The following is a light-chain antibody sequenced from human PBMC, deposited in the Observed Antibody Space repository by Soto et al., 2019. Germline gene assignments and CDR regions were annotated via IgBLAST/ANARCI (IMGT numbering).Light chain of an antibody. CDR2: EVS. V-gene: IGLV2-14*01. Sequence: QSALTQPASVSGSSGQSITISCTGTSSDVGGYNYVSWYQQHPGKAPKLMIYEVSNRPSGVSNRFSGSKSGNTASLTISGLQAEDEADYYCSSYTSSSTWVFGGGTKVTVL. J-gene: IGLJ3*02. CDR3: SSYTSSSTWV. CDR1: SSDVGGYNY.